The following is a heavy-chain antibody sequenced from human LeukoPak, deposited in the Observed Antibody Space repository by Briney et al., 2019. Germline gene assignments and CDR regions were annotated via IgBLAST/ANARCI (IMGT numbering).Heavy chain of an antibody. J-gene: IGHJ6*03. D-gene: IGHD6-13*01. CDR1: GYSISSGYY. CDR2: IYHSGST. V-gene: IGHV4-38-2*01. Sequence: SETLSLTRAVSGYSISSGYYWGWIRQPPGKGLEWIGSIYHSGSTYYNPSLKSRVTISVDTSKNQFSLKLSSVTAADTAVYYCARVSAAAGIPFYYYYYMDVWGKGTTVTVSS. CDR3: ARVSAAAGIPFYYYYYMDV.